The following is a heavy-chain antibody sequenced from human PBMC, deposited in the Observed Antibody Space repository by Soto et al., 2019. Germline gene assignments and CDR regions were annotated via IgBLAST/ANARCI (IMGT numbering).Heavy chain of an antibody. D-gene: IGHD3-22*01. CDR3: ARMNYYDTSRYPFDD. J-gene: IGHJ4*02. V-gene: IGHV4-59*01. CDR2: IYFRGTT. Sequence: PSETLSLTCTVSGGSFSPNYWSWIRQPPGKGLEWIGYIYFRGTTNYNPSLKSRVTMSADTSKNQFSLKLNSVTAADTAVYYCARMNYYDTSRYPFDDWGQGMMVTVSS. CDR1: GGSFSPNY.